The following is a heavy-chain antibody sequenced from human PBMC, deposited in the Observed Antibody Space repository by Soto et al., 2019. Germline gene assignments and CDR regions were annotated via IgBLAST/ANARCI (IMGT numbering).Heavy chain of an antibody. CDR2: MYHSGST. CDR3: ARAHCSGGSCYSVQHWFDP. V-gene: IGHV4-4*02. D-gene: IGHD2-15*01. J-gene: IGHJ5*02. Sequence: QVQLQESGPGLVKPSGTLSLTCAVSGGSISSSNWWSWVRQPPGKGLEWIGEMYHSGSTNHNPSLKIRVTISVDKSTNQFSRKLSSVTAADTAVYYCARAHCSGGSCYSVQHWFDPWGQGTLVTVSS. CDR1: GGSISSSNW.